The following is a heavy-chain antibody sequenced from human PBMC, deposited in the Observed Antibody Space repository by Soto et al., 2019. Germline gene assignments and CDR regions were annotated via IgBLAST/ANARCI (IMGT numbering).Heavy chain of an antibody. CDR2: INPNSGGT. CDR3: ARYGTGGCSGGSCYSTGYYNYGMDV. Sequence: ASVKVSCKASGYTFTGYYMHWVRQAPGQGLEWMGWINPNSGGTNYAQKFQGWVTMTRDTSISTAYMELSRLRSDDTAVYYCARYGTGGCSGGSCYSTGYYNYGMDVWGQGTTVTVSS. CDR1: GYTFTGYY. V-gene: IGHV1-2*04. D-gene: IGHD2-15*01. J-gene: IGHJ6*02.